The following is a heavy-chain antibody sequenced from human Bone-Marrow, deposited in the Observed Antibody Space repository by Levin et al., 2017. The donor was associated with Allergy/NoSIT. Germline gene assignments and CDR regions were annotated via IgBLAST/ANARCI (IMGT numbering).Heavy chain of an antibody. CDR2: IQRKSEGGTI. D-gene: IGHD2-15*01. J-gene: IGHJ4*02. CDR1: GFTFNNAW. Sequence: GGSLRLSCVGSGFTFNNAWMGWVRQAPGKGLEWVGRIQRKSEGGTIQYAAPVRGRFTISRDDSENTLYLQMNNLKTEDTALYYCSCFFDGRGDYWGQGTLVTVSS. CDR3: SCFFDGRGDY. V-gene: IGHV3-15*01.